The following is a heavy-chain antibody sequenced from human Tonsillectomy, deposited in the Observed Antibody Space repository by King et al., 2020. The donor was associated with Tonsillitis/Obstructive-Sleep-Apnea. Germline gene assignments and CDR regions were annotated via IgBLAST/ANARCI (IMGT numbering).Heavy chain of an antibody. CDR1: GGSISSGGYY. Sequence: VQLQESGPGLVKPSQTLSLTCTVSGGSISSGGYYWTWIRQHPGKGLQWIGYIYYSGSTYYNPSLKSRVTISVDTSKNQFPLKLSSVTAADTAVFYCARGRPLYCSSSSCYPGGSFDYWGQGTLVTVSS. CDR3: ARGRPLYCSSSSCYPGGSFDY. D-gene: IGHD2-2*01. J-gene: IGHJ4*02. V-gene: IGHV4-31*03. CDR2: IYYSGST.